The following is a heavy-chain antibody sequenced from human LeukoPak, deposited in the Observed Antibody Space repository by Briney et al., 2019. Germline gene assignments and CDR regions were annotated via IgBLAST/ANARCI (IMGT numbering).Heavy chain of an antibody. V-gene: IGHV3-30*18. CDR1: GFTFSSYG. D-gene: IGHD4-17*01. J-gene: IGHJ4*02. Sequence: GGSLRLSCAASGFTFSSYGMHWVRQAPGKGLEWVAVISYDGSNKYYADSVKGRFTISRDNSKNTLYLQMNSLRAEDTAVYYCAKGDYGDPPDYWGQGTLVTVSS. CDR3: AKGDYGDPPDY. CDR2: ISYDGSNK.